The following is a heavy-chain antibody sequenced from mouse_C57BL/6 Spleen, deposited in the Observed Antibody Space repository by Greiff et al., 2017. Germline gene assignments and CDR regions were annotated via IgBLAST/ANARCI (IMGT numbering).Heavy chain of an antibody. CDR2: ISNGGSYT. CDR3: ARDSYGFAY. J-gene: IGHJ3*01. Sequence: EVQLVESGGGLVKPGGSLKFSCAASGFTFSSYAMYWVRQTPEKRLEWVATISNGGSYTYYPDNVKGRFTISRDNAKNNLYLQMSHLKSEDTAMYYCARDSYGFAYWGQGTLVTVSA. V-gene: IGHV5-4*01. D-gene: IGHD6-5*01. CDR1: GFTFSSYA.